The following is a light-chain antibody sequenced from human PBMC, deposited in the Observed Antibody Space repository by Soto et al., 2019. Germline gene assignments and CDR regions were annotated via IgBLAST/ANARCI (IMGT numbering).Light chain of an antibody. J-gene: IGKJ4*02. CDR3: QQYKSFSLT. V-gene: IGKV1-5*03. CDR1: QSISNW. CDR2: KTS. Sequence: DIQMTQSPSTLSASVGDRVTITCRASQSISNWLAWYQQKPGKAPKLLIYKTSNLDSGVPSRFSGSGSGTEFSLTISSMQTDDFATYYCQQYKSFSLTFGGGTRVEVK.